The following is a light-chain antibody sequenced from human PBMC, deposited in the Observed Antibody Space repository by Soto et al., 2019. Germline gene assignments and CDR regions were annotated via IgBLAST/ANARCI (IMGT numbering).Light chain of an antibody. J-gene: IGKJ5*01. Sequence: DIVLTQSPGTLSLSPGGRATLSCRASQTLSPNYLAWCQQKPGHPPRLLIYGSSKRATGIPDRFSGSGSGTDFTLTINRLEPEDFVVYYCQQYGSSITFGQGTRLEIK. CDR2: GSS. CDR1: QTLSPNY. CDR3: QQYGSSIT. V-gene: IGKV3-20*01.